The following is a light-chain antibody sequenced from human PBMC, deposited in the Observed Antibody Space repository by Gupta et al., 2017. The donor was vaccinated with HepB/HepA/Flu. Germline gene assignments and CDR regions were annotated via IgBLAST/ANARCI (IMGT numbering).Light chain of an antibody. CDR3: QPYNNWRQEST. CDR1: QNIKNN. CDR2: EAS. J-gene: IGKJ1*01. Sequence: ELVMSHSPSTLSEYPGERATLACGARQNIKNNLSCVYQKPGQAPRLLLYEASTRATGFPARFFCRESGTEFTLTITSLQSDDFAFYYAQPYNNWRQESTFGHGTKVE. V-gene: IGKV3-15*01.